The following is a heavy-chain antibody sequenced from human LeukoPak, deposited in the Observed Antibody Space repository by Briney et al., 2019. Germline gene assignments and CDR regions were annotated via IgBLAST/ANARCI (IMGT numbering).Heavy chain of an antibody. CDR2: IIPIFGSA. D-gene: IGHD4-17*01. Sequence: SVKVSCKASGGTFSSYSINWVRQAPGQGLEWMGGIIPIFGSANYAQKFQGRVAITADESTSTAYMELSSLRSEDTAVYYCATPGGPTTVTTGFDYWGQGTLVTVSS. CDR3: ATPGGPTTVTTGFDY. J-gene: IGHJ4*02. V-gene: IGHV1-69*13. CDR1: GGTFSSYS.